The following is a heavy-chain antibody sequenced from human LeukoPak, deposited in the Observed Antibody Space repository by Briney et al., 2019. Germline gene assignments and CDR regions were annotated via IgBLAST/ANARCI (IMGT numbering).Heavy chain of an antibody. J-gene: IGHJ3*02. CDR2: ISGSGGGT. CDR1: GGSFSGYY. CDR3: VQEGPRGLAFDI. V-gene: IGHV3-23*01. Sequence: ETLSLTCAVYGGSFSGYYWSWVRQAPGKGPEWVSGISGSGGGTYYADSVKGRFAISRDNSKNTLYLQMNSLRAEDTAVYYCVQEGPRGLAFDIWGQGTKVTVSS.